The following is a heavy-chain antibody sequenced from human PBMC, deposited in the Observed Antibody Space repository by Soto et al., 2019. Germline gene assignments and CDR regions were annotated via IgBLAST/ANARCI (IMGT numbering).Heavy chain of an antibody. CDR1: GFPFSDYG. CDR2: ISHEGGTQ. J-gene: IGHJ4*02. Sequence: QVQLAESGGGVVQPGGSLRLSCAASGFPFSDYGIDWIRQAPGKGLEWVAVISHEGGTQYYADSVRGRFTVSRDNSKNIVYLKMDSLRPEDTAVYFCAKEGSPKVSRWDDYWGQGTLVTVSS. CDR3: AKEGSPKVSRWDDY. D-gene: IGHD1-26*01. V-gene: IGHV3-30*18.